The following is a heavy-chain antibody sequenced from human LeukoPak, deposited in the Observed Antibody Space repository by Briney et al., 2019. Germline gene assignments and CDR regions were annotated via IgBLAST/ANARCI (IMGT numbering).Heavy chain of an antibody. Sequence: PSETLSLTCTVSGGSISSYYWSWIRQPPGKGLECIGYIYYSGSTNYNPSIKSQVTISVDTSKTQFSLKLSSVTAADTAVYYCASSSSWYPSFDYWGQGTLVTVSS. J-gene: IGHJ4*02. CDR2: IYYSGST. D-gene: IGHD6-13*01. CDR1: GGSISSYY. CDR3: ASSSSWYPSFDY. V-gene: IGHV4-59*01.